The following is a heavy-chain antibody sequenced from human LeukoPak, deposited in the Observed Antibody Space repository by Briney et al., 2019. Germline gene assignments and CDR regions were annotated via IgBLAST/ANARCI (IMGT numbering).Heavy chain of an antibody. Sequence: SETLSLTCTVSGGSISGYYWNWIRQPPGKGLEWIGFIYNAGNTNYNPSLKSRVTISADPTKNQVSLNLSSVTAADTAVYYCARPGGRDHGGNSVAFDIWGQGTMVTVSS. V-gene: IGHV4-59*08. CDR2: IYNAGNT. J-gene: IGHJ3*02. CDR1: GGSISGYY. D-gene: IGHD4-23*01. CDR3: ARPGGRDHGGNSVAFDI.